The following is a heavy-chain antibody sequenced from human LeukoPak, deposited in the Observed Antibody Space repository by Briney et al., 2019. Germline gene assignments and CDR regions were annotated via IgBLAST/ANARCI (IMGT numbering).Heavy chain of an antibody. J-gene: IGHJ5*02. V-gene: IGHV4-39*07. CDR2: IYYSGST. CDR1: GGSISSSSYY. D-gene: IGHD1-20*01. CDR3: ARQSSYNWNPGWFYP. Sequence: SETLSLTCTVSGGSISSSSYYWGWIRQPPGKGLEWIGSIYYSGSTYYNPSLKSRVTISVDTSKNQFSLKLSSVTAADTAVYYCARQSSYNWNPGWFYPWGQGTLVTVSS.